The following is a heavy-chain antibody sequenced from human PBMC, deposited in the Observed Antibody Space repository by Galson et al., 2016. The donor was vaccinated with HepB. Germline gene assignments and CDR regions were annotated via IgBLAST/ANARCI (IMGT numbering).Heavy chain of an antibody. CDR1: GFTLNTYA. CDR3: GGGHRGGIAY. D-gene: IGHD2-21*01. CDR2: IKNKGHSYTT. Sequence: SLRLSCAASGFTLNTYAMNWVRQAPGRGLEWFGRIKNKGHSYTTEYAASVKGRFTISRDDSKKSLYLRMNSLRADDTAVYYCGGGHRGGIAYWGRGTLVTVSS. J-gene: IGHJ4*02. V-gene: IGHV3-72*01.